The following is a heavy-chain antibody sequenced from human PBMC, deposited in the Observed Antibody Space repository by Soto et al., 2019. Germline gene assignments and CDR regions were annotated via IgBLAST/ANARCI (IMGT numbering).Heavy chain of an antibody. V-gene: IGHV3-15*01. J-gene: IGHJ4*02. CDR3: TTDPPWIRKDY. CDR1: GFTFSNTW. CDR2: IKSKTDGGTT. Sequence: EVQLVESGGGLVKPGGSLRLSCAASGFTFSNTWMSWVRQAPGKGLEWVGRIKSKTDGGTTDYAAPVKGRFTISRDDSKNTLYLQMNSLKTEDTAVYYCTTDPPWIRKDYWGQGTLVTVSS. D-gene: IGHD5-18*01.